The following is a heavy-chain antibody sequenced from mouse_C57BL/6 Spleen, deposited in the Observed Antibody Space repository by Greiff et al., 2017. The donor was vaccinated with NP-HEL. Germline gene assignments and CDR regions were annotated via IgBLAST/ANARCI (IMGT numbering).Heavy chain of an antibody. D-gene: IGHD1-1*01. J-gene: IGHJ2*01. CDR1: GYAFTNYL. CDR3: ASDTVVAPFDY. Sequence: QVQLQQSGAELVRPGTSVKVSCKASGYAFTNYLIEWVKQRPGQGLEWIGGINPGSGGTNYNETFKGKATLTADKSSSTAYMQLSSLTSEDSAVYFCASDTVVAPFDYWGQGTTLTVSS. V-gene: IGHV1-54*01. CDR2: INPGSGGT.